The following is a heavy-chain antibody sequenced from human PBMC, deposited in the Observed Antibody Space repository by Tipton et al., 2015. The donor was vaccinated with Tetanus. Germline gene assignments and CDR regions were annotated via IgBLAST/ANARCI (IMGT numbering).Heavy chain of an antibody. V-gene: IGHV1-18*01. CDR3: SRDQGSTISPYYSDY. Sequence: QMQLVQSGAEVRKPGASVKVSCKTSGYSFSKYGVTWARQAPGQGLEWLGWISTSNGKTYYAQKFRGRATMTTDTSTGPAHLELGGLRSDDTAIYFCSRDQGSTISPYYSDYWGQGTLVTVSA. CDR1: GYSFSKYG. D-gene: IGHD5/OR15-5a*01. CDR2: ISTSNGKT. J-gene: IGHJ4*02.